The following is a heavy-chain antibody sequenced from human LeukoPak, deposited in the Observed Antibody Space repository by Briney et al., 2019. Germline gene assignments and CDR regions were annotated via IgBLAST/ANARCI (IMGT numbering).Heavy chain of an antibody. CDR3: ARAGIVASLDI. Sequence: GGSLRLSCAASGFTVSSYEMNWVRQAPGKGLEWVSYISIRGSTIYYTDSVKGRFTISRDNAKNSLYLQMNSLRAEDTAVYYCARAGIVASLDIWGQGTMVTVSS. V-gene: IGHV3-48*03. J-gene: IGHJ3*02. CDR2: ISIRGSTI. CDR1: GFTVSSYE. D-gene: IGHD5-12*01.